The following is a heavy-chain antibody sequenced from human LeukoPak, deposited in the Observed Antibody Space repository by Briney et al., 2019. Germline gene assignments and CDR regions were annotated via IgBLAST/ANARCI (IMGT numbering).Heavy chain of an antibody. CDR2: ISGSGGST. CDR3: AKDEEDIVVVPAEPFDY. V-gene: IGHV3-23*01. Sequence: GGSLRLSCAASGFTFSSYAMSWVRQAPGKGLEWVSAISGSGGSTYYADSVKGRFTISRDNSKNTLYLEVISLRADDTAIYYCAKDEEDIVVVPAEPFDYWGQGTLVTVSS. J-gene: IGHJ4*02. D-gene: IGHD2-2*01. CDR1: GFTFSSYA.